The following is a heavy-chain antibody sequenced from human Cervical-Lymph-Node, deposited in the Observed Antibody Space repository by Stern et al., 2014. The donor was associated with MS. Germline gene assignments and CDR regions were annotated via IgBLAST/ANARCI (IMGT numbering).Heavy chain of an antibody. D-gene: IGHD3-22*01. J-gene: IGHJ4*02. CDR1: GGSVSSGRYY. V-gene: IGHV4-61*01. CDR3: ASDSSGYYLSFDY. CDR2: IYYSGIT. Sequence: QVQLQESGPGLVKPSETLSLTCTVSGGSVSSGRYYWSWIRQPPGKGLEWIGYIYYSGITNYNPSRKSRVTISVDTSKNQFSLKLSSVTAADTAVYYCASDSSGYYLSFDYWGQGTLVTVSS.